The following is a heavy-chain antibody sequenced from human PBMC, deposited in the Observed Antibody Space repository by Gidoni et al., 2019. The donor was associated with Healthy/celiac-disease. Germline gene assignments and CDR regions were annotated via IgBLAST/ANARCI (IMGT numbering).Heavy chain of an antibody. CDR3: ARRKIAAVIAIEDY. Sequence: QVQLQQWGAGLLKPSETLSLTCAVYGGSFSGYYWSWIRQPPGKGLEWIGEINHSGSTNYNPSLKSRVTISVDTSKNQFSLKLSSVTAADTAVYYCARRKIAAVIAIEDYWGQGTLVTVSS. CDR2: INHSGST. J-gene: IGHJ4*02. CDR1: GGSFSGYY. D-gene: IGHD2-21*01. V-gene: IGHV4-34*01.